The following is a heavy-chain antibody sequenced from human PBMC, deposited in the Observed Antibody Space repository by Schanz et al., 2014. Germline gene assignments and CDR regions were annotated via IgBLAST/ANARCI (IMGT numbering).Heavy chain of an antibody. D-gene: IGHD3-10*01. CDR2: ISNDGSIK. Sequence: QVQLLQFGGGVVQPGRSLRLSCAASGFTFSSYAMHWVRQAPGKGLEWVALISNDGSIKYYADSVEGRFTISRDNSRSPLFLQMLSQVSPDTAVYYCAKANYRRKINFDYWGRGTLVTVSS. J-gene: IGHJ4*02. CDR3: AKANYRRKINFDY. V-gene: IGHV3-30-3*01. CDR1: GFTFSSYA.